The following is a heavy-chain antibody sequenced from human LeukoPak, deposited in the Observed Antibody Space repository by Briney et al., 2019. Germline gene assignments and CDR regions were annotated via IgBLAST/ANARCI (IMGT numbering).Heavy chain of an antibody. CDR3: AKESGALGAPLYDY. CDR1: GFPFSSYW. J-gene: IGHJ4*02. Sequence: GGSLRLSCVASGFPFSSYWMTWVRQAPGKGLEWVANIKQDGSKKSYVDSVKGRFTISRDNAKNSLYLQMNSLRAEDTAVYYCAKESGALGAPLYDYWGRGILVTASS. CDR2: IKQDGSKK. V-gene: IGHV3-7*03. D-gene: IGHD4/OR15-4a*01.